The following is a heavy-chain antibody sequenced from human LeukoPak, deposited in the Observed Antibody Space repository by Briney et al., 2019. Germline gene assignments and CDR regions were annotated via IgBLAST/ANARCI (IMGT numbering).Heavy chain of an antibody. CDR3: ARAVVLRLIPRQAFDI. D-gene: IGHD3-3*01. V-gene: IGHV1-2*02. Sequence: GASVKVSCKASGYTFTGYYMHWVRQAPGQGLEWMGWINPNSGGTNYAQKFQGRVTMTRDTSISTAYMELSRLRSDDTAVYYCARAVVLRLIPRQAFDIWGQGTMVTVSS. CDR2: INPNSGGT. J-gene: IGHJ3*02. CDR1: GYTFTGYY.